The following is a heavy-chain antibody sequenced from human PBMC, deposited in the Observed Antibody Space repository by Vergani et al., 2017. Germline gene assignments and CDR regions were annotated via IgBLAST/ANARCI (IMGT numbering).Heavy chain of an antibody. CDR2: IYTSGST. CDR3: AREYMVRGVIQYFDY. Sequence: QVQLQESGPGLVKPSQTLSLTCTVSGGSISSGSYYWSWIRQPAGKGLEWIGRIYTSGSTNYNPSLKSRVTISVDTSKNQFSLKLSSVTAADTAVYYCAREYMVRGVIQYFDYWGQGTLVTVSS. V-gene: IGHV4-61*02. CDR1: GGSISSGSYY. D-gene: IGHD3-10*01. J-gene: IGHJ4*02.